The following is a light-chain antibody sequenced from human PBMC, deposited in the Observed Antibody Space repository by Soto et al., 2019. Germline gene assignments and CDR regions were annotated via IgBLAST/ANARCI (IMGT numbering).Light chain of an antibody. CDR3: QQSYSIPWT. CDR1: QSISSY. J-gene: IGKJ1*01. Sequence: DIQMTQSPSSLSASVGDRVTITCRASQSISSYLNWYQQKPGKAPKVLIYAASSLQSGIPSRFSGSGSGTDFTLTISSLPPEDFATYYCQQSYSIPWTFGQGTKVEIK. CDR2: AAS. V-gene: IGKV1-39*01.